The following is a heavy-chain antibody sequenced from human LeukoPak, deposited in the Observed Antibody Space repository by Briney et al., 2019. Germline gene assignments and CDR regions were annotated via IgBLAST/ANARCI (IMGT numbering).Heavy chain of an antibody. CDR3: ARDLTTVTVIRYYFDY. J-gene: IGHJ4*02. D-gene: IGHD4-17*01. CDR1: GGTFSSYA. V-gene: IGHV1-3*01. CDR2: INAGNGNT. Sequence: ASVKVSCKASGGTFSSYAISWVRQAPGQRLEWMGWINAGNGNTKYSQKFQGRVTITRDTSASTAYMELSSLRSEDTAVYYCARDLTTVTVIRYYFDYWGQGTLVTVSS.